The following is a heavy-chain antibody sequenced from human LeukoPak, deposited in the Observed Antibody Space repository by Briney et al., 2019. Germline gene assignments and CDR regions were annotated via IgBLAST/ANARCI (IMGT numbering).Heavy chain of an antibody. D-gene: IGHD2-21*02. Sequence: GASVKVSCEASVYTFTSYYMHWVRQAPGQGLEWMGIINPSGGSTSYAQKFQGRVTMTRDTSTSTVYMELSSLRSEDTAVYYCARDVHKQVRTAPNFDYWGQGTLVTVSS. CDR1: VYTFTSYY. V-gene: IGHV1-46*01. CDR3: ARDVHKQVRTAPNFDY. J-gene: IGHJ4*02. CDR2: INPSGGST.